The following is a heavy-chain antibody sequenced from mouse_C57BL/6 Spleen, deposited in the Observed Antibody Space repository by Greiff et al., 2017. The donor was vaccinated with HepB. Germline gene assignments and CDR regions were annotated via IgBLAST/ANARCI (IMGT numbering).Heavy chain of an antibody. V-gene: IGHV1-53*01. CDR2: INPSNGGT. D-gene: IGHD1-1*01. CDR3: AFLIITTGAFFDY. Sequence: QVQLQQSGTDLVKPGAPAKLSCKASGYTFTSYWMHWVKQRPGQGLEWIGNINPSNGGTNYNEKFKSKATLTVDKSSSTAYMQLSSLTSEDSAVYYCAFLIITTGAFFDYWGQGTTLTVSS. CDR1: GYTFTSYW. J-gene: IGHJ2*01.